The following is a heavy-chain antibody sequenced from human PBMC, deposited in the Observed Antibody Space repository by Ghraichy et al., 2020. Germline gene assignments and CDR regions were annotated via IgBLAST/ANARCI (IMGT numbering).Heavy chain of an antibody. Sequence: GGSLRLSCAGSGFTFADYGVSWVRQAPGKGLEWVSGINWNGGSTGYGDSVKGRFTISRDNVKNSLYLQMNSLRAEDTALYYCARGPPRGGLRIYYYYMDVWGKGTTVTVSS. D-gene: IGHD1-14*01. CDR3: ARGPPRGGLRIYYYYMDV. CDR1: GFTFADYG. CDR2: INWNGGST. J-gene: IGHJ6*03. V-gene: IGHV3-20*04.